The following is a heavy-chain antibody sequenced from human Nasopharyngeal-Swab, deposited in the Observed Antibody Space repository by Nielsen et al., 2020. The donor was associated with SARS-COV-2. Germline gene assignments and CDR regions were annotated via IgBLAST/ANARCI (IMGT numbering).Heavy chain of an antibody. J-gene: IGHJ6*02. CDR1: GYSFTSYY. CDR2: INPSGGST. CDR3: ARVMEYSSSWTPYYYYYYGMDV. V-gene: IGHV1-46*01. Sequence: ASVKVSCKASGYSFTSYYMHWVRQAPGQGLEWMGIINPSGGSTSYAQKFQGRVTMTRDTSTSTVYMELSSLRSEDTAVYYCARVMEYSSSWTPYYYYYYGMDVWGQGTTVTVSS. D-gene: IGHD6-13*01.